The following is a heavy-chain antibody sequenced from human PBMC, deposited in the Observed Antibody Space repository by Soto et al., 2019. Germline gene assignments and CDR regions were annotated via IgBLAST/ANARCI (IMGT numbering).Heavy chain of an antibody. Sequence: GASVKVSCKASGYTFTGYYMHWVRQAPGQGLEWMGWINRNSGGTNYAQKFQGWVTMTRDTSISTAYMELSRLRSDDTAVYYCARSRVAAAKSYYYYYGMDVWGQGTTVTVSS. CDR2: INRNSGGT. CDR1: GYTFTGYY. CDR3: ARSRVAAAKSYYYYYGMDV. D-gene: IGHD6-13*01. J-gene: IGHJ6*02. V-gene: IGHV1-2*04.